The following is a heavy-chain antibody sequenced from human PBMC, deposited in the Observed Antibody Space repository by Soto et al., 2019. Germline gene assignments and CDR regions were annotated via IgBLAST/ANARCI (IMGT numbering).Heavy chain of an antibody. CDR1: GFTFSTYA. CDR2: VSASGLNT. Sequence: GSLRLSCAASGFTFSTYAMAWVRQAPGKGLEWVSGVSASGLNTDYADPVKGRFYISRDNSKNTVSLHMNSLRAEDTALYYCAKKRPRRTSGYFLDYWGQGTPVSVCS. V-gene: IGHV3-23*01. J-gene: IGHJ4*02. D-gene: IGHD1-1*01. CDR3: AKKRPRRTSGYFLDY.